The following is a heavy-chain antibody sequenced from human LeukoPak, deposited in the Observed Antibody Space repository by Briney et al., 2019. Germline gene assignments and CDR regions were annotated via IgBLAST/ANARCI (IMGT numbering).Heavy chain of an antibody. J-gene: IGHJ4*02. CDR1: GFTFDDYA. V-gene: IGHV3-43D*03. CDR3: AKDGAPGDCSGGSCYTLFDY. D-gene: IGHD2-15*01. CDR2: ISWDGGST. Sequence: GALRLSCVASGFTFDDYAMHWVRQAPGKGLEWVSLISWDGGSTYYADSVKGRFTISRDNSKNSLYLQMNSLRAEDTALYYCAKDGAPGDCSGGSCYTLFDYWGQGTLVTVSS.